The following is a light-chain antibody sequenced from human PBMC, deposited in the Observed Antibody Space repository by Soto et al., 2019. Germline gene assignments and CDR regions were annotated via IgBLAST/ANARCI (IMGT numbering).Light chain of an antibody. CDR1: QSISSH. J-gene: IGKJ4*01. Sequence: QMTQSPSSLFASVGDRVTITCRASQSISSHLNWYQQKVGQTPRLLIYAASTLQSEVPPRFSGSGSGTDFTLTISRLQREDFATYYCQQSHSAPLTCGGGTKIQI. CDR2: AAS. CDR3: QQSHSAPLT. V-gene: IGKV1-39*01.